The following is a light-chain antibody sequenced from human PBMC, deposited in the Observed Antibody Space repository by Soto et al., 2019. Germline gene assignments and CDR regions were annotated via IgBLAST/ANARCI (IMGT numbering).Light chain of an antibody. J-gene: IGLJ2*01. CDR3: AAWDDSLSGSYV. Sequence: QSVLTQPPSASGTPGQRVTISCSGSSSNIGSNYVYWYQQLPGTAPKLLIYRNNQRPSGVPDRLSGSKSGTSASLAISGLRSEDEADYYCAAWDDSLSGSYVFGGGTKVTVL. CDR2: RNN. CDR1: SSNIGSNY. V-gene: IGLV1-47*01.